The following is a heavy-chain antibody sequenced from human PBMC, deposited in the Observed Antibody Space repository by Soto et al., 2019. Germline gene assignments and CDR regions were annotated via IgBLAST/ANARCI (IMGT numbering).Heavy chain of an antibody. V-gene: IGHV3-23*02. Sequence: GGSVRLSCAVCGFICNSYDMRWVRQAPGKRLGWVSTILVGGSTHYEDSVKGRFTISRDTSKNTVYLQMNSLTAGDTAVYYCAKVTATGGGAFEICGQGTMVTV. CDR1: GFICNSYD. J-gene: IGHJ3*02. D-gene: IGHD2-8*02. CDR2: ILVGGST. CDR3: AKVTATGGGAFEI.